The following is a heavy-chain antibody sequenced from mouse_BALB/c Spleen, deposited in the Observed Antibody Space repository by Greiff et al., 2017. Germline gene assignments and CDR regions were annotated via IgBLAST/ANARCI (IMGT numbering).Heavy chain of an antibody. CDR2: IWAGGST. CDR3: ARERENWAYAMDY. D-gene: IGHD4-1*01. Sequence: VKVVESGPGLVAPSQSLSITCTVSGFSLTSYGVHWVRQPPGKGLEWLGVIWAGGSTNYNSALMSRLSISKDNSKSQVFLKMNSLQTDDTAMYYCARERENWAYAMDYWGQGTSVTVSS. V-gene: IGHV2-9*02. CDR1: GFSLTSYG. J-gene: IGHJ4*01.